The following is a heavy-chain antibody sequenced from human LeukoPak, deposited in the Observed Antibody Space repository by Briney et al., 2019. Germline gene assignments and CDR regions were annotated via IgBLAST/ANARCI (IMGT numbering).Heavy chain of an antibody. D-gene: IGHD6-19*01. CDR3: AGRIAVAGTTLDY. CDR1: GFTFSDYY. CDR2: ISGSGGST. V-gene: IGHV3-23*01. J-gene: IGHJ4*02. Sequence: PGGSLRLSCAASGFTFSDYYMSWIRQAPGKGLEWVSAISGSGGSTYYADSVKGRFTISRDNSKNTLYLQMNSLRAEDTAVYYCAGRIAVAGTTLDYWGQGTLVTVSS.